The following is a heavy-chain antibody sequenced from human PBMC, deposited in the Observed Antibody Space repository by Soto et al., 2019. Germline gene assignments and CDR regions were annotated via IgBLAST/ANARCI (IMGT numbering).Heavy chain of an antibody. V-gene: IGHV3-74*01. CDR3: ARGGLRAYWIDP. CDR2: INSDGSST. CDR1: EFTFRNYW. Sequence: EVQLVESGGGLVQPGGSLRLSCAASEFTFRNYWMHWVRQAPGKGLVWVSRINSDGSSTNYADSGKGRFTISRDNGKNTLYLQMNSLRAEDTAVYYCARGGLRAYWIDPWGQGTLVTVSS. J-gene: IGHJ5*02. D-gene: IGHD4-17*01.